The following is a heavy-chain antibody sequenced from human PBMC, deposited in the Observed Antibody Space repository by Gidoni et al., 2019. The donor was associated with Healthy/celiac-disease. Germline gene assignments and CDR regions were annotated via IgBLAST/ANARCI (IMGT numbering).Heavy chain of an antibody. D-gene: IGHD6-6*01. CDR2: INHSGST. J-gene: IGHJ6*02. CDR1: GGSFSGYY. CDR3: ARGKAARAGAAHGMDV. Sequence: QVQLQQWGAGLLKPSETLSLTCAVYGGSFSGYYWSWIRQPPGKGLEWIGEINHSGSTNYNPSLKSRVTISVDTSKNQFSLKLSSVTAADTAVYYCARGKAARAGAAHGMDVWGQGTTVTVSS. V-gene: IGHV4-34*01.